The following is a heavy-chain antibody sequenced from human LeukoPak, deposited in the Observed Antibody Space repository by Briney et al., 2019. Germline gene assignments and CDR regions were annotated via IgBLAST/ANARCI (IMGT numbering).Heavy chain of an antibody. D-gene: IGHD6-13*01. V-gene: IGHV3-53*01. CDR2: IYSGGST. CDR3: ASGKSYSSSSELSSFDY. Sequence: GGSLRLPCAASGFTVSSNYMSWVRQAPGKGLEWVSVIYSGGSTYYADSVKGRFTISRDNSKNTLHIEMNSLRAEDTAVYYCASGKSYSSSSELSSFDYWGQGTLVTVSS. J-gene: IGHJ4*02. CDR1: GFTVSSNY.